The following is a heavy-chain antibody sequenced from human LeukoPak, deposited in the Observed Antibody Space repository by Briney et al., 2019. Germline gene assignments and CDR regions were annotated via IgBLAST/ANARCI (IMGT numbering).Heavy chain of an antibody. J-gene: IGHJ3*02. Sequence: ASVKVSCKASGYTFTGYYMHWVRQAPGQGLEGMGWINPNSGGTNYAQKFQGRVTMTRDTSISTAYMELSRLRSDDTAVYYCARGYYYDSSAPFDIWGQGTMVTVSS. D-gene: IGHD3-22*01. CDR2: INPNSGGT. CDR3: ARGYYYDSSAPFDI. CDR1: GYTFTGYY. V-gene: IGHV1-2*02.